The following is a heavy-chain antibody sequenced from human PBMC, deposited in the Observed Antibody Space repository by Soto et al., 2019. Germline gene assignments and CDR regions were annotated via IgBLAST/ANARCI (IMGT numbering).Heavy chain of an antibody. Sequence: SETLSLTCAVSGGSISSGDYYWSWIRQPPGKGLEWIGYIYYSGSTYYNPSLKSRVTISVDTSKNQFSLKLSSVTAADTAVYYCARQRYCSGGSCPRRFDPWGQGTLVTVSS. CDR1: GGSISSGDYY. CDR3: ARQRYCSGGSCPRRFDP. D-gene: IGHD2-15*01. CDR2: IYYSGST. V-gene: IGHV4-30-4*01. J-gene: IGHJ5*02.